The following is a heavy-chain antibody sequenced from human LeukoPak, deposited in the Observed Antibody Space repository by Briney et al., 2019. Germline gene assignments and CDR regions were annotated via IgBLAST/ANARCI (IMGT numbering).Heavy chain of an antibody. CDR3: VRDFSLTRLERPFDY. D-gene: IGHD1-1*01. J-gene: IGHJ4*02. CDR1: GFTFYDYA. V-gene: IGHV3-9*01. CDR2: ISWNSGSI. Sequence: PGGSLRLSCAASGFTFYDYAMHWVRQAPGEGLEWVSGISWNSGSIGYADSVKGRFTMSRDNAKNSLYLQMNSLRAEDTAVYYCVRDFSLTRLERPFDYWGQGTLVTVSP.